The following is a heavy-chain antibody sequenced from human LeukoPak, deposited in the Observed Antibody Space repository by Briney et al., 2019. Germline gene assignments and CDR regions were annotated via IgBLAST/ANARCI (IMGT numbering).Heavy chain of an antibody. CDR2: INSDGSST. CDR1: GFTFSTFW. J-gene: IGHJ4*02. CDR3: AKIKSDSGNYYNGPFDY. V-gene: IGHV3-74*01. D-gene: IGHD3-10*01. Sequence: PGGSLRLSCAASGFTFSTFWMHWVRQAPGKGLMWVSRINSDGSSTNYADSVKGRFTISRDNAKNTLYLQMNSLRAEDTAVYYCAKIKSDSGNYYNGPFDYWGQGSLVTVSS.